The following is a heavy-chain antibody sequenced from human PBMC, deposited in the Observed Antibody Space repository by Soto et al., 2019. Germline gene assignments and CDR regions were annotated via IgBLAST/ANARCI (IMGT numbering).Heavy chain of an antibody. D-gene: IGHD1-1*01. Sequence: DVQILESGGGLVEPGGSLRLSCAASGFSVSTYGVTWVAKGPGKGLEWVSGVSGGSGATTYKDSVKGRFTITTDYPENTAYLQMNSLRVEDTAVYYCTRWNGYGDLWGQGILVTVS. CDR2: VSGGSGAT. CDR1: GFSVSTYG. V-gene: IGHV3-23*01. CDR3: TRWNGYGDL. J-gene: IGHJ5*02.